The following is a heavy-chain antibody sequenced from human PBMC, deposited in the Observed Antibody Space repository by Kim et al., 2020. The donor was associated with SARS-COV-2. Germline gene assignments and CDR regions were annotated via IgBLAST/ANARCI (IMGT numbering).Heavy chain of an antibody. V-gene: IGHV3-43*01. Sequence: GGSLRLSCAASGFTFDDYTMHWVRQAPGKGLEWVGLISHDGGFQNSVTSVRGRFIISRDNNNNSLYLQMNSLSVEDTALYYCATESGANLFDPWGQGTL. CDR3: ATESGANLFDP. CDR2: ISHDGGFQ. CDR1: GFTFDDYT. D-gene: IGHD1-26*01. J-gene: IGHJ5*02.